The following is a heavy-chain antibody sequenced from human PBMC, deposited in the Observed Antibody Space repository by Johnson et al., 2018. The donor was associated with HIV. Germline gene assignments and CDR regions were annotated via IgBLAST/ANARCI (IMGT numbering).Heavy chain of an antibody. CDR1: GFTFSSYG. V-gene: IGHV3-30*03. D-gene: IGHD2-15*01. Sequence: QVQLVESGGGVVQPGRSLRLSCAASGFTFSSYGMLWVRQAPGKGLEWVAVISYDGSDKYYADAVKGQLTISRDSSKNTLYLQMNSLRAGDTAVYYCARANRGRNDAFDIWGQGTMVTVSS. CDR2: ISYDGSDK. J-gene: IGHJ3*02. CDR3: ARANRGRNDAFDI.